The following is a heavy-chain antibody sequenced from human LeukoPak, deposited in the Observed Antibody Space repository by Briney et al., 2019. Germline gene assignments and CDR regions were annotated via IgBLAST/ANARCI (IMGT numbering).Heavy chain of an antibody. V-gene: IGHV4-4*07. D-gene: IGHD6-13*01. Sequence: PSETLSLACTVSGGSISSYYWSWIRQPAGKGLEWIGRIYTSGSANYNPSLKSRVTISVDTSKNQFSLRLSSVTAADTVVYYCARVTGYMTEDYFDYWGQGTLITVSS. CDR2: IYTSGSA. CDR3: ARVTGYMTEDYFDY. J-gene: IGHJ4*02. CDR1: GGSISSYY.